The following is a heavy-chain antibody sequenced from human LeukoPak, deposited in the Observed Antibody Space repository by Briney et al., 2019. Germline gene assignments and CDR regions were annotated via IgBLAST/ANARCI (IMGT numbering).Heavy chain of an antibody. CDR1: GGSFSGYY. J-gene: IGHJ4*02. Sequence: SETLSLTCAVHGGSFSGYYWSWIRQPPGKGLEWIGEINHSGSAYYNPSLKSRVTISVDTSKNQFSLKLSSVTAADTAVYYCARERPTVYAESGGFDYWGQGTLVTVSS. CDR3: ARERPTVYAESGGFDY. V-gene: IGHV4-34*09. D-gene: IGHD5/OR15-5a*01. CDR2: INHSGSA.